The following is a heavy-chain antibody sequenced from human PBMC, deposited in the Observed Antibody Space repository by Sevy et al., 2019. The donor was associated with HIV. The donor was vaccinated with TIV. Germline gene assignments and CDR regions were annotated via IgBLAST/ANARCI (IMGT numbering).Heavy chain of an antibody. CDR1: GDSISGYY. CDR2: MYYSGST. D-gene: IGHD6-19*01. J-gene: IGHJ5*02. Sequence: SETLSLTCAVSGDSISGYYWGWIRQPPGKGLEWIGYMYYSGSTKYNPSLKSRVTISVDTSKNQFSLKLSSVTAADTAVYYCARVYSSGREGLRWFDAWGQGTLVTVSS. CDR3: ARVYSSGREGLRWFDA. V-gene: IGHV4-59*13.